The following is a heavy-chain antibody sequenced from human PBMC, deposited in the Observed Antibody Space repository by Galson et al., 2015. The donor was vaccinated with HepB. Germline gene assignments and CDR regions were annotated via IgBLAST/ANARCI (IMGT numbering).Heavy chain of an antibody. J-gene: IGHJ3*01. V-gene: IGHV3-48*02. D-gene: IGHD3-22*01. Sequence: SLRLSCAASGFSFSTYHMNWVRQAPGKGLEWVSYINTISSSIFYSDSVKGRFTISRDNAKNSLHLQMNSLRDEDTAVYYCASSFSDRKGPFDVWGQGTMVTVSS. CDR3: ASSFSDRKGPFDV. CDR2: INTISSSI. CDR1: GFSFSTYH.